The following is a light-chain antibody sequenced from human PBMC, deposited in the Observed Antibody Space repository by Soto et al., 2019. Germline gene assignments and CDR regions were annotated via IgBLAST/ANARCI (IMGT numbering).Light chain of an antibody. Sequence: QSVLTQPPSVSGAPGQRVSISCTGSSSNNGAGYDVHWYQQLPGRAPKLLIYGNTNRPSGVPDRFSGSKSGTSASLAITGLQAEDEADYYCLCFDISLSVVFGGGTKLTVL. V-gene: IGLV1-40*01. CDR2: GNT. CDR1: SSNNGAGYD. J-gene: IGLJ2*01. CDR3: LCFDISLSVV.